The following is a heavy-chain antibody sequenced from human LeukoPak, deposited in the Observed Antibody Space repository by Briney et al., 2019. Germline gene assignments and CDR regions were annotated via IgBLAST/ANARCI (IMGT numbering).Heavy chain of an antibody. D-gene: IGHD2-15*01. CDR1: GGSISSGGYY. Sequence: PSQTLSLTCTVSGGSISSGGYYWSWIRQHPGKGLERIGYIYYSGITYYNPSLKSRVTISLDTSRNQFSLRLNSVTAADTAVYYCARDPRGYGMDVWGQGTTVTVSS. V-gene: IGHV4-31*03. CDR2: IYYSGIT. CDR3: ARDPRGYGMDV. J-gene: IGHJ6*02.